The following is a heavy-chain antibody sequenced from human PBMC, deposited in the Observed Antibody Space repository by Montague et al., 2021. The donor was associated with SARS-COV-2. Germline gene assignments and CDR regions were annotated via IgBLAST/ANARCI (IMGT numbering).Heavy chain of an antibody. CDR3: ARDPFYYDILTGYIYPAYYYYYGMDV. D-gene: IGHD3-9*01. V-gene: IGHV3-30-3*01. CDR1: GFTVSSYA. CDR2: LSYDGSNH. J-gene: IGHJ6*02. Sequence: SLRLSCAASGFTVSSYALHWVRQAPGKGLEWVAVLSYDGSNHYYSYSXXVRFTISRDNSKNTLYLQMNSLRAEDTAVYYCARDPFYYDILTGYIYPAYYYYYGMDVWGQGTTVTVSS.